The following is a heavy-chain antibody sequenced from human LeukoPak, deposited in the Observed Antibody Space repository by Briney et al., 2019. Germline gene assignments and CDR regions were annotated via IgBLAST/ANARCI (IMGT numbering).Heavy chain of an antibody. CDR3: ARDTYYYDSSGYCGAFDI. J-gene: IGHJ3*02. V-gene: IGHV4-30-4*01. CDR2: IYYSGST. CDR1: GGSFSGYY. D-gene: IGHD3-22*01. Sequence: PSETLSLTCAVYGGSFSGYYWSWIRQPPGKGLEWIGYIYYSGSTYYNPSLKSRVTISVDTSKNQFSLKLSSVTAADTAVYYCARDTYYYDSSGYCGAFDIWGQGTMVTVSS.